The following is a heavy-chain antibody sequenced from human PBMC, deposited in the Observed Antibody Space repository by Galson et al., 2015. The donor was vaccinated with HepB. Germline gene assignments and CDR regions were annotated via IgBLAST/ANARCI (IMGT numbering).Heavy chain of an antibody. D-gene: IGHD5-24*01. Sequence: LRLSCAASGFTFSSYAMHWVRQAPGKGLEWVAVISYDGSNKYYADSVKGRFTISRDNSKNTLYLQMNSLRAEDTAVYYCARDDGYSLPFDYWGQGTLVTVSS. CDR1: GFTFSSYA. V-gene: IGHV3-30-3*01. J-gene: IGHJ4*02. CDR2: ISYDGSNK. CDR3: ARDDGYSLPFDY.